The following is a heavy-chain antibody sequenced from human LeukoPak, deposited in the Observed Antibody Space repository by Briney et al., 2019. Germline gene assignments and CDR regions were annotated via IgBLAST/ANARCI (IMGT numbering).Heavy chain of an antibody. Sequence: GGSLRLSCAASGFTFSSYGMHWVRQAPGKGLEWVAVIWYDGSNKYYADSVKGRFTISRDNSKNTLYLQMNSLRAEDTAVYYCARDLARSTLDYWGQGTLVTVSS. CDR1: GFTFSSYG. V-gene: IGHV3-33*01. J-gene: IGHJ4*02. CDR3: ARDLARSTLDY. CDR2: IWYDGSNK. D-gene: IGHD3-3*01.